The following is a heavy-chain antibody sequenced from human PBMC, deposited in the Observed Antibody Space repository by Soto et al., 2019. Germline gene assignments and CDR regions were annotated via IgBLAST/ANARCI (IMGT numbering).Heavy chain of an antibody. CDR3: ARGPYYDILTGPRGYFDY. CDR1: GFTVSSNY. D-gene: IGHD3-9*01. J-gene: IGHJ4*02. Sequence: GGSLRLSCAASGFTVSSNYMSWVRQAPGKGLEWVSVIYSGGSTYYADSVKGRFTISRDNSKNTLYLQMNSLRAEDTAVYYCARGPYYDILTGPRGYFDYWGQGTLVTVSS. V-gene: IGHV3-66*01. CDR2: IYSGGST.